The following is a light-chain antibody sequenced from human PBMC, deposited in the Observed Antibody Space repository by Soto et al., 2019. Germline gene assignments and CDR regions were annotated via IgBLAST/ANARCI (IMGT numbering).Light chain of an antibody. CDR3: QHYAHKSPIT. CDR2: GAS. V-gene: IGKV3-15*01. CDR1: QSVGSK. Sequence: VMTQSPATLSVSKGERVTLSCRASQSVGSKVAWYQQKPGQAPSLLIYGASTRATETPVRFSGSGSGTDFTLTISRLEPEDFALYYCQHYAHKSPITFGQGTRLEIK. J-gene: IGKJ5*01.